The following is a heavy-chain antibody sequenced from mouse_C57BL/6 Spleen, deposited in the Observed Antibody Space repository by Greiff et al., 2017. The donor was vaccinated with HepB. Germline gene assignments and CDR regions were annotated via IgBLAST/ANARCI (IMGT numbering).Heavy chain of an antibody. CDR1: GFNIKDDY. CDR3: TRRTNWGWYFDV. D-gene: IGHD4-1*01. CDR2: IDPENGDT. Sequence: EVQLQESGAELVRPGASVKLSCTASGFNIKDDYMHWVKQRPEQGLEWIGWIDPENGDTEYASKFQGKATITADTSSNTAYLQLSSLTSEDTAVYYCTRRTNWGWYFDVWGTGTTVTVSS. V-gene: IGHV14-4*01. J-gene: IGHJ1*03.